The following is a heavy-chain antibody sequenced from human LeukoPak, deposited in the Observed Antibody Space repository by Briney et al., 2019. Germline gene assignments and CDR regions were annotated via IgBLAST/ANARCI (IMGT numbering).Heavy chain of an antibody. Sequence: PGVSLRLSCAASGFTFSSYAMSWVRQAPGKGLEWVSSISVSGGGTYYADSVKGRFTISRDNSKNTLYLQMNCLSAEDTAVYYCARRGIVLGAAPVLKYSFDYWGQGTLVTVSP. CDR3: ARRGIVLGAAPVLKYSFDY. J-gene: IGHJ4*02. CDR2: ISVSGGGT. D-gene: IGHD1-26*01. CDR1: GFTFSSYA. V-gene: IGHV3-23*01.